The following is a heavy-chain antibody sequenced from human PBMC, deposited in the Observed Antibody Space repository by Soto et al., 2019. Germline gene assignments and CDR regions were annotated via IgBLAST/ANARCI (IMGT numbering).Heavy chain of an antibody. D-gene: IGHD3-10*01. Sequence: QVQLQESGPGLVKPSETLSLTCTVSGGSITNYYCSWFRQPPGKGLEWIGYINYDGYSAYNLSLKRRGTLSMDASKTQFSLMLESVTATDTAVYYCARHGFGPLPGLVDVWGPGTTVIVSS. V-gene: IGHV4-59*08. CDR1: GGSITNYY. CDR2: INYDGYS. CDR3: ARHGFGPLPGLVDV. J-gene: IGHJ6*02.